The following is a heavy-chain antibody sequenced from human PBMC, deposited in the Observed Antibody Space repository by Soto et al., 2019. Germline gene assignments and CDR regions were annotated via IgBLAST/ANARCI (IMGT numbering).Heavy chain of an antibody. Sequence: VKVSCEASAYIFTTYIIPCVRPSPGQVLERRGWIIPICGTANYAQKFQGRVTITADKSTSTAYMELSSLTSEATAVYYCAREGGMTTGRPFDIWGKATMVTVSS. J-gene: IGHJ3*02. CDR3: AREGGMTTGRPFDI. D-gene: IGHD4-17*01. CDR1: AYIFTTYI. V-gene: IGHV1-69*06. CDR2: IIPICGTA.